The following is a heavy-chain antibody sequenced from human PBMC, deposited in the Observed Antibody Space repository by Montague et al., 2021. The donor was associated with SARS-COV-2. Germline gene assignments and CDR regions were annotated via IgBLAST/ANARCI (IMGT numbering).Heavy chain of an antibody. CDR3: TKGGRNFYELDGFDS. CDR1: GFTFNNYA. V-gene: IGHV3-23*03. Sequence: SLRLSCAASGFTFNNYAMTWVRQAPGKGLEWASIIYSDGSSTYYADSVKGRFTISRDNSKNTLYLQMNSLRAEDTAVYSCTKGGRNFYELDGFDSWGQGTPVTVSS. D-gene: IGHD3-3*01. J-gene: IGHJ4*02. CDR2: IYSDGSST.